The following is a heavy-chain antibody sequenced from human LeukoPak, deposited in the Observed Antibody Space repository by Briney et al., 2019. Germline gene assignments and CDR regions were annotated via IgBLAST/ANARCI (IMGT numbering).Heavy chain of an antibody. CDR1: GFTFDDHA. Sequence: GGSLRLSCAASGFTFDDHAMHWVRQAPGKGLEWVSLISWDGGSTYYADSVKGRFTISRDNSKNSLYLQMNSLRAEDTALYYCAKDIADTAMVYLDYWGQGTLVTVSS. D-gene: IGHD5-18*01. CDR3: AKDIADTAMVYLDY. J-gene: IGHJ4*02. V-gene: IGHV3-43D*03. CDR2: ISWDGGST.